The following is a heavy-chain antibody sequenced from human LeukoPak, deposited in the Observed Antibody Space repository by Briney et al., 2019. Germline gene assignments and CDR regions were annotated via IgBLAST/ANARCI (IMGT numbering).Heavy chain of an antibody. J-gene: IGHJ4*02. V-gene: IGHV4-59*01. CDR1: GGSISSYY. Sequence: SETLSLTCTVSGGSISSYYWSWIRQPPGKGLEWIGYIYYSGSTNYNPSLKSRVTISVDTSKNQFSLKLSSVTAADTAFYYCARGADGYNYRSDYWGQGTLVTVSS. CDR2: IYYSGST. D-gene: IGHD5-24*01. CDR3: ARGADGYNYRSDY.